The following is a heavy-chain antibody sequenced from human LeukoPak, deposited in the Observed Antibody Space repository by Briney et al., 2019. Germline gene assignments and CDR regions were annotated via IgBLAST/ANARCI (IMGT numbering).Heavy chain of an antibody. CDR2: IYYSGST. V-gene: IGHV4-59*01. J-gene: IGHJ4*02. CDR3: ARFVTMVRGVIVAVFDY. CDR1: GGSISNYY. Sequence: SETLSLTCTVSGGSISNYYWSWIRQPPGKGLEWIGYIYYSGSTNYNPSLKSRVTISVDTSKNQFSLKLSSVTAADTAVYYCARFVTMVRGVIVAVFDYWGQGTLVTVSS. D-gene: IGHD3-10*01.